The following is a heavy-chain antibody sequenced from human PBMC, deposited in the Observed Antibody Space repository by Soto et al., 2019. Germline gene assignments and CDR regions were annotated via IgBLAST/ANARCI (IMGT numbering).Heavy chain of an antibody. Sequence: QVQLVQSGADVKKPGSSVKVSCKAPGYTFSGFYVHWVRQAPGQELEWMGCINPSTGGTVYAQTFQGRVTMTSDTFISTAYRVLSRLTSVDTAVFYCARGARWHYNCIDPWGQGTLVTVSS. CDR3: ARGARWHYNCIDP. CDR1: GYTFSGFY. V-gene: IGHV1-2*02. D-gene: IGHD6-13*01. CDR2: INPSTGGT. J-gene: IGHJ5*02.